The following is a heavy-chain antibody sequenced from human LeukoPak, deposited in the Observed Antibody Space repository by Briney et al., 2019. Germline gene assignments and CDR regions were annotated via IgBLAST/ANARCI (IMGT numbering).Heavy chain of an antibody. D-gene: IGHD2-2*01. Sequence: PGGSLRLSCAASGFTFSDCYKSWIRQAPGKGLEWVSYISSSGSTIYYADSVKGRFTISRDNAKNSLYLQMNSLRAEDTAVYYCARDVVVPAAMRYYYYGMDVWGQGTTVTVSS. V-gene: IGHV3-11*01. J-gene: IGHJ6*02. CDR1: GFTFSDCY. CDR3: ARDVVVPAAMRYYYYGMDV. CDR2: ISSSGSTI.